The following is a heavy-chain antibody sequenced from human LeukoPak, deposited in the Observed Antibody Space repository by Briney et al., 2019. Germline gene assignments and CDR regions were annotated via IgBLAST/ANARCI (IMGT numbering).Heavy chain of an antibody. CDR3: ARDLGYGDIHRFDY. D-gene: IGHD4-17*01. CDR2: IYYSGST. V-gene: IGHV4-39*07. Sequence: SETLSLTCTVSGGSISSSSYYWGWVRQPPGKGLEWIGSIYYSGSTYYNPSLKSRVTISVDTSKNQFSLKLSSVTAADTAVYYCARDLGYGDIHRFDYWGQGTLVTVSS. J-gene: IGHJ4*02. CDR1: GGSISSSSYY.